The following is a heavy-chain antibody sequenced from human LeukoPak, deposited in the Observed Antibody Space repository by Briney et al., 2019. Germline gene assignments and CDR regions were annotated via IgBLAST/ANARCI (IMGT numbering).Heavy chain of an antibody. D-gene: IGHD2-15*01. J-gene: IGHJ4*02. Sequence: PGRSLRLSCAASGFTFSSYGMHWVRQAPGKGLEWVAVIWYDGSNKYYADSVKGRFTISRDNSKNTLYLQMNSLRAEDTAAYYCARAYCSGGSCYKPLDYWGQGTLVTVSS. CDR2: IWYDGSNK. V-gene: IGHV3-33*01. CDR1: GFTFSSYG. CDR3: ARAYCSGGSCYKPLDY.